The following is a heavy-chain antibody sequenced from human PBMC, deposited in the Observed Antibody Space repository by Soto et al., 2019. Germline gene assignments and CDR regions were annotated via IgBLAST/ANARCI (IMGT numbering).Heavy chain of an antibody. CDR3: AIADYGDDDY. CDR1: GYTFPTST. Sequence: QLQLVQSGAEAKKPGASVKVSCKASGYTFPTSTISWVRQAPGQGLEWMGWIKAYSGNTNYAQKLQGRVTMTTDTSTNTAYMELRSLTTHDTAIYYCAIADYGDDDYWGQGTLVTVSS. D-gene: IGHD4-17*01. CDR2: IKAYSGNT. J-gene: IGHJ4*02. V-gene: IGHV1-18*01.